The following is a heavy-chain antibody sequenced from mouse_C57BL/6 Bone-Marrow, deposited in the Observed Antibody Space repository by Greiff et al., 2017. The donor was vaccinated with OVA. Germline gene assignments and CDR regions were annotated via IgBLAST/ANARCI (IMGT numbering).Heavy chain of an antibody. CDR2: IDPSDSYT. CDR1: GYTFTSYW. J-gene: IGHJ2*01. CDR3: ARERTGY. V-gene: IGHV1-50*01. Sequence: QVQLQQSGAELVKPGASVKLSCKASGYTFTSYWMQWVKQRPGQGLEWIGEIDPSDSYTNYNQKFKGKATLTVDTSSSTAYMQLSSLTSEDSAVYYCARERTGYWGQGTTLTVSS.